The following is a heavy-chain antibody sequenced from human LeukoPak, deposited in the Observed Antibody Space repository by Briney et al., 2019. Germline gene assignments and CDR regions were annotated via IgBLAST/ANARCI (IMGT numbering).Heavy chain of an antibody. V-gene: IGHV1-2*02. CDR1: GYTFTGYY. D-gene: IGHD2-2*02. J-gene: IGHJ4*02. CDR2: INPNSGGT. Sequence: GASVKVSCKASGYTFTGYYIHWVRQAPGQGLEWMGWINPNSGGTNYAQKFQGRVTMTRDTSISSAYMELSRLRSDDTAVYYCARDLGDIVVVPASIGVDYWGQGTLVTVSS. CDR3: ARDLGDIVVVPASIGVDY.